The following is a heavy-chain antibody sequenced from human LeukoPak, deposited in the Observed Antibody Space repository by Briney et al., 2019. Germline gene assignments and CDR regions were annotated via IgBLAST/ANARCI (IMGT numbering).Heavy chain of an antibody. J-gene: IGHJ6*03. CDR2: IYYSGST. D-gene: IGHD2-2*01. Sequence: PSGTLSLTCTVSGGSISSYYWSWIRQPPGKGLEWIGYIYYSGSTNYNPSLKSRVTISVDTSKNQFSLKLSSVTAADTAVYYCAGSTSRRGGYYYYYYMDVWGKGTTVTVSS. CDR3: AGSTSRRGGYYYYYYMDV. CDR1: GGSISSYY. V-gene: IGHV4-59*08.